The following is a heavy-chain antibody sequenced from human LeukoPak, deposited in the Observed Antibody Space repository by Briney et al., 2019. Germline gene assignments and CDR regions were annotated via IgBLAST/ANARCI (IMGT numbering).Heavy chain of an antibody. CDR3: ARHSGGFGESIFDY. CDR2: IYYSGST. J-gene: IGHJ4*02. V-gene: IGHV4-39*01. Sequence: SETLSLTCTVSGGSVSSSSYDWGWIREPPGKGLEWIGIIYYSGSTYYTPSLKSRVTISVDTSKNQFSLKLSSVTAADTAVYYCARHSGGFGESIFDYWGQGTLVTVSS. CDR1: GGSVSSSSYD. D-gene: IGHD3-10*01.